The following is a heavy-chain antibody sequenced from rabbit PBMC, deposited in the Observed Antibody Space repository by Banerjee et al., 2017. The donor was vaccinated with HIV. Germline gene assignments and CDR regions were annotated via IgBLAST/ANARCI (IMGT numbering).Heavy chain of an antibody. CDR2: IDAGSSGRT. CDR1: GFTLSSYW. Sequence: QEQLEEFGGDLVKPEGSLTLTCTVSGFTLSSYWICWVRQAPGKGLEWIASIDAGSSGRTYYASWAKAQFTITRTSSTPETLQMTSLTTADTATYFCARDLAGLIGWNFGLWAQGTLVT. D-gene: IGHD4-1*01. CDR3: ARDLAGLIGWNFGL. J-gene: IGHJ3*01. V-gene: IGHV1S45*01.